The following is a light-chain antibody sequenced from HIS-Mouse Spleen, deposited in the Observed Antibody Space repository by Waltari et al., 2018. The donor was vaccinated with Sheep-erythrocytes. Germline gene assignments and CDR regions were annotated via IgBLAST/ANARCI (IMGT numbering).Light chain of an antibody. CDR1: QSLLHSNGYNY. CDR3: MQALQTPLT. J-gene: IGKJ4*01. Sequence: DIVMTQSPLSLPVTPGEPASISCSSSQSLLHSNGYNYLDWYLQKPGQSPQLLIYLGSNQASGVPDRFSGSGSGTDFTLKISRVEAEDVGVYYCMQALQTPLTFGGGTKVEIK. CDR2: LGS. V-gene: IGKV2-28*01.